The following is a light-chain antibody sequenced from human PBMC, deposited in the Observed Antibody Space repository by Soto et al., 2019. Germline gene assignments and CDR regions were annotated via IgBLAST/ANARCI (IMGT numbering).Light chain of an antibody. CDR2: EVT. CDR3: SSYSGTNNYV. CDR1: SSDVGGYNF. Sequence: QSVLTQPPSASGSPGQSVTISCTGTSSDVGGYNFVSWYQQHPGKAPKLIIYEVTKRPSGVPDRFSGSKSGNTASLTVSGLQAEDEADYYCSSYSGTNNYVFGTRTKLTVL. J-gene: IGLJ1*01. V-gene: IGLV2-8*01.